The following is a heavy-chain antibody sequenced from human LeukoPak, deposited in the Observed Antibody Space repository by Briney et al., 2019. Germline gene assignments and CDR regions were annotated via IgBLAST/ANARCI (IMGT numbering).Heavy chain of an antibody. CDR1: GGTFSGYC. V-gene: IGHV4-34*01. Sequence: PSETLSLTCAVSGGTFSGYCWSWIRQPPGKGLEWIGEINHSGSTNYNPSLKSRVTISVDTSKNQFSLKLSSVTAADTAVYYCARGLTGYSSGSYDYWGQGTLVTVSS. D-gene: IGHD6-19*01. J-gene: IGHJ4*02. CDR3: ARGLTGYSSGSYDY. CDR2: INHSGST.